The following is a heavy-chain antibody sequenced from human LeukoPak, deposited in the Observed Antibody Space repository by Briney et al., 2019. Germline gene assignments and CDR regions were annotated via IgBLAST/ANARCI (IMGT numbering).Heavy chain of an antibody. CDR3: ARTGSGSPYFDY. D-gene: IGHD3-10*01. Sequence: GGSLRLSCAASGFTFDDYTMHWVRQAPGKGLEWVSAISGSGGSTYYADSVKGRFTISRDNSKNTLYLQMNSLRAEDTAVYYCARTGSGSPYFDYWGQRTLVTVSS. CDR2: ISGSGGST. V-gene: IGHV3-23*01. J-gene: IGHJ4*02. CDR1: GFTFDDYT.